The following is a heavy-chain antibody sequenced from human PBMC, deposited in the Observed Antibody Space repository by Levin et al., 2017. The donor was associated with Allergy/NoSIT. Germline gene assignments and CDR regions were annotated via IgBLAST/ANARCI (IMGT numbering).Heavy chain of an antibody. CDR2: IKSKIDGGTT. Sequence: PGESLKISCAASGFTFTNAWMNWVRQTPGKGLEWVGRIKSKIDGGTTDYAAPVKDRFSISRDDSKNTLYLQMNSLKTDDSAVYYCTTERDYGDYFNCFDSWGQGTLVTVSS. CDR1: GFTFTNAW. D-gene: IGHD4-17*01. CDR3: TTERDYGDYFNCFDS. V-gene: IGHV3-15*07. J-gene: IGHJ5*01.